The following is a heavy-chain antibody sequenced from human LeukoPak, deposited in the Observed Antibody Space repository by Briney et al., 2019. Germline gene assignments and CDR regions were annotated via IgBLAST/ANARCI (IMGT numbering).Heavy chain of an antibody. CDR2: FDPEDGET. V-gene: IGHV1-24*01. Sequence: ASVKVSCKVSGYTLTELSMHWVRQAPGKGLEWMGGFDPEDGETIYAQKFQGRVTMTEDTSTDTAYMELSSLRSEDTAVYYCASVIGATGDLYYFDYWGQGTLVTVSP. D-gene: IGHD7-27*01. J-gene: IGHJ4*02. CDR3: ASVIGATGDLYYFDY. CDR1: GYTLTELS.